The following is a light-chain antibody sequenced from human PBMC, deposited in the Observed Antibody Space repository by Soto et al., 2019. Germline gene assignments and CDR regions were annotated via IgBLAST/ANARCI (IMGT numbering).Light chain of an antibody. Sequence: EIVMTQSPATLSVSPGERATLSCRASQSVSSNLAWYQQKPGQAPRLLIYGASTRATGIPARFSGSGSGTEFTRTSSSLQSEGFAVYYWQEYNNWPYTFGQGTKVEIK. CDR1: QSVSSN. J-gene: IGKJ2*01. CDR2: GAS. CDR3: QEYNNWPYT. V-gene: IGKV3-15*01.